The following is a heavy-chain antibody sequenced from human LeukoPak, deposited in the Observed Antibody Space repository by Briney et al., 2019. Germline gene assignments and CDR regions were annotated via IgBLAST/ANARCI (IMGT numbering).Heavy chain of an antibody. CDR1: GYTFTSYG. Sequence: ASVKVSCKASGYTFTSYGISWVRQAPGQGLEWMGWINPNSGGTNYAQKFQGRVTMTRDTSISTAYMELSRLRSDDTAVYYCARAGCSSTSCYEVDYWGQGTLVTVSS. D-gene: IGHD2-2*01. CDR3: ARAGCSSTSCYEVDY. J-gene: IGHJ4*02. V-gene: IGHV1-2*02. CDR2: INPNSGGT.